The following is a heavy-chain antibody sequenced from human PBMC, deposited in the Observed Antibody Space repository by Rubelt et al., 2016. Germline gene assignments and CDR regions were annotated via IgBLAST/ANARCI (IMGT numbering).Heavy chain of an antibody. V-gene: IGHV4-61*02. CDR2: IYTSGST. Sequence: IRQPAGKGLEWIGRIYTSGSTNYNPSLKSRVTISVDTSKNQFSLKLSSVTAADTAVYYCARGRTYYDFWSGRGGFDYWGQGTLVTVSS. CDR3: ARGRTYYDFWSGRGGFDY. D-gene: IGHD3-3*01. J-gene: IGHJ4*02.